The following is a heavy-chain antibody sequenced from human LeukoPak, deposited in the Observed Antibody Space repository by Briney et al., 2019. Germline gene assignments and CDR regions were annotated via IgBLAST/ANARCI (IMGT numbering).Heavy chain of an antibody. D-gene: IGHD3-22*01. Sequence: PSETLSLTCTVSGGSIRSHYWSWIRQPPGKGLEWIGYIYHSGSTNYNPSLKSRVTISVDTSKNQFSLKLSSVTAADTAVYYCARDRGDYDSSGYYGYFDYWGQGALVTVSS. J-gene: IGHJ4*02. V-gene: IGHV4-59*11. CDR3: ARDRGDYDSSGYYGYFDY. CDR2: IYHSGST. CDR1: GGSIRSHY.